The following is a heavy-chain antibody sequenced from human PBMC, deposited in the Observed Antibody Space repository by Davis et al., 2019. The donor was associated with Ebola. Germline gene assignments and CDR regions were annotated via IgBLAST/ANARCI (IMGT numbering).Heavy chain of an antibody. Sequence: GGSLRLSCAASGFTFGDSGVHWVRQASGKGLEWVGRIRSKTNNFATAYAASVKGRFTISISESTNTASLQLNSLKTEDTAIYYCTRRAYYFNGTDYYGAFDYWGQGTLVTVSS. D-gene: IGHD3-22*01. V-gene: IGHV3-73*01. J-gene: IGHJ4*02. CDR1: GFTFGDSG. CDR2: IRSKTNNFAT. CDR3: TRRAYYFNGTDYYGAFDY.